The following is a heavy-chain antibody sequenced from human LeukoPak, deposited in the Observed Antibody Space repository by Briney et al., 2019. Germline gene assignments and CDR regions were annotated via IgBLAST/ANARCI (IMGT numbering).Heavy chain of an antibody. Sequence: SVKVSCKASGYTFTGYYMHWVRQAPGQGLEWMGGIIPIFGTANYAQKFQGRVTITADESTTTVYMELSSLRSEDTAVYYCARDSEVRRNLWHYWGQGTLVTVSS. CDR3: ARDSEVRRNLWHY. CDR1: GYTFTGYY. V-gene: IGHV1-69*13. J-gene: IGHJ4*02. CDR2: IIPIFGTA. D-gene: IGHD3-10*01.